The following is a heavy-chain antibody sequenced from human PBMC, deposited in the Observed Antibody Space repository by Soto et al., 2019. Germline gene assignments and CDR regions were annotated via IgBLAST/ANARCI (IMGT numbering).Heavy chain of an antibody. Sequence: PGGSLRLSCAASGFTFSSYGMHWVRQAPGKGLEWVAVISYDGSNKYYADSVKGRFTISRDNSKNTLYLQMNSLRAEDTAVYYCAKDLAYYYDSSGYSTLFDYWGQGTLVTVSS. CDR3: AKDLAYYYDSSGYSTLFDY. D-gene: IGHD3-22*01. V-gene: IGHV3-30*18. J-gene: IGHJ4*02. CDR1: GFTFSSYG. CDR2: ISYDGSNK.